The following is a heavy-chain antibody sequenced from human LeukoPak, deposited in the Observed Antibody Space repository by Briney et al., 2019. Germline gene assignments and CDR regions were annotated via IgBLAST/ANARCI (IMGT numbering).Heavy chain of an antibody. J-gene: IGHJ4*02. CDR3: TREAGYGSSWPLDY. V-gene: IGHV3-30-3*01. D-gene: IGHD6-13*01. CDR2: TSYDGTNK. CDR1: GFTFKNYG. Sequence: GGSLRLSCAASGFTFKNYGLHWVRQAPGKGLEWVAGTSYDGTNKYYADSVKGRFTISRDNSKNTLHLQMDSLRPEDTAVYYCTREAGYGSSWPLDYWGQGNLVTVSS.